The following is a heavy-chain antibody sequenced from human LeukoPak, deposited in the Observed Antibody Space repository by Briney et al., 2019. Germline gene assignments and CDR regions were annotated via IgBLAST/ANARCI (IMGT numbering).Heavy chain of an antibody. CDR1: GFTFSSYW. CDR2: IKQDGSEK. CDR3: ARQYCSSTSCYRYFDY. J-gene: IGHJ4*02. Sequence: GGSLRLSCAASGFTFSSYWMSWVRQAPGKGLEWVANIKQDGSEKYYVDSVKGRFTISRDNAKNSLYLQMNSLRAEDTAVYYRARQYCSSTSCYRYFDYWGQGTLVTVSS. D-gene: IGHD2-2*02. V-gene: IGHV3-7*01.